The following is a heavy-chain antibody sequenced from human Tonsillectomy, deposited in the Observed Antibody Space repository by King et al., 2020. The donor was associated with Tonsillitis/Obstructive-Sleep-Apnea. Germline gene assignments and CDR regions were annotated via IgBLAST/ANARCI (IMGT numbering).Heavy chain of an antibody. CDR2: ISAYNGNT. CDR1: GYTFTSYG. CDR3: ARDGRVIFGVVIMRPAGDY. V-gene: IGHV1-18*01. J-gene: IGHJ4*02. D-gene: IGHD3-3*01. Sequence: QLVQSGAEVKKPGASVKVSCKASGYTFTSYGISWVRQAPGQGLEWMGWISAYNGNTNYAQKLQGRVTMTTDTSTSTAYMELRSLRSDDTAVYYCARDGRVIFGVVIMRPAGDYWGQGTLVTVSS.